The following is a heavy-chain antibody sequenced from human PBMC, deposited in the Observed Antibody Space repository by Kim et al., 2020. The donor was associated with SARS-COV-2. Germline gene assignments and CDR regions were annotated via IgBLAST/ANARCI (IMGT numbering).Heavy chain of an antibody. Sequence: GGSLRLSCAASGFTFSSYSMNWVRQAPGKGLEWVSYISSSSSTIYYADSVKGRFTISRDNAKNSLYLQMNSLRDEDTAVYYCARGFYDYVWGSYRYEYAEDYWGQGTLVTVSS. CDR2: ISSSSSTI. CDR3: ARGFYDYVWGSYRYEYAEDY. J-gene: IGHJ4*02. D-gene: IGHD3-16*02. V-gene: IGHV3-48*02. CDR1: GFTFSSYS.